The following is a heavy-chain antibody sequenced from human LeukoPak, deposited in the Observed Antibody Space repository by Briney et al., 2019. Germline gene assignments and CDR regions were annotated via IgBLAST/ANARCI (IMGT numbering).Heavy chain of an antibody. Sequence: GGSLRLSCVASGFTLSTYGMHRVRQAPGKGLAWVAFIRYDGSDKFYGDSVKGRFTTSRDNSKNTLYLQMSRLGVEDTAVYYCAKDLDCSGGTCHKAFDCWGQGTLVTVSS. V-gene: IGHV3-30*02. CDR3: AKDLDCSGGTCHKAFDC. CDR2: IRYDGSDK. J-gene: IGHJ4*02. D-gene: IGHD2-15*01. CDR1: GFTLSTYG.